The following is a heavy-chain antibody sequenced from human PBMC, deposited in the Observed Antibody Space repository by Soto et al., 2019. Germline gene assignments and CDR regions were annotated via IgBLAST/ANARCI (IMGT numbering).Heavy chain of an antibody. CDR3: ARPGSQLVIDFDY. D-gene: IGHD6-13*01. Sequence: SETLSLTCTVSGGSISSSSYYWGWIRQPPGKGLEWIGSIYYSGSTYYNPSLKSRVTISVDTSKNQFSLKLSSVTAADTAVYYCARPGSQLVIDFDYWGQGTLVTVSS. V-gene: IGHV4-39*01. J-gene: IGHJ4*02. CDR1: GGSISSSSYY. CDR2: IYYSGST.